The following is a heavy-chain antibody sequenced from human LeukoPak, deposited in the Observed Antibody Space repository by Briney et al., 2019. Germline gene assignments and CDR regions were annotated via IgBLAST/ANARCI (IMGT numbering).Heavy chain of an antibody. J-gene: IGHJ3*02. V-gene: IGHV4-31*03. CDR2: IYYSGST. D-gene: IGHD6-13*01. Sequence: SETLSLTCTVSGGSISSGGYYWSWIRQHPGKGLEWIGYIYYSGSTYYNPSLKSRVTIPVDTSKNQFSLKLSSVTAADTAVYYCARGGYSSSWYDAFDIWGQGTMVTVSS. CDR1: GGSISSGGYY. CDR3: ARGGYSSSWYDAFDI.